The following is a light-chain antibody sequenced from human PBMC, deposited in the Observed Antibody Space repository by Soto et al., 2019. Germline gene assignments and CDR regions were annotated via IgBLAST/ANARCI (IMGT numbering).Light chain of an antibody. Sequence: QSALTQPASVSGSPGQSITISCTGTSSDVGGYNYVSWYQQLPGKAPKLMIYEVSNRPSGVSNRFSGSKSGNTASLTISGLQAEDEVDYYCSSYTSSSTYVFATGTKVTVL. CDR3: SSYTSSSTYV. J-gene: IGLJ1*01. CDR1: SSDVGGYNY. CDR2: EVS. V-gene: IGLV2-14*01.